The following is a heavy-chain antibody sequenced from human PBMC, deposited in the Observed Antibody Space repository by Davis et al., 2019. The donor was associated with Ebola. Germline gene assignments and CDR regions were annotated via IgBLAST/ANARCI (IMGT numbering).Heavy chain of an antibody. Sequence: ASVKVSCKASGYTFTDYNIHWMRQAPGQGLEWLGRVILKSGATNYAQKFQGRVTMTRDTSISTVYMELSSLRYDDTADYYCAREGLLIPARDHWGQGTLVTVSS. CDR1: GYTFTDYN. CDR2: VILKSGAT. V-gene: IGHV1-2*06. CDR3: AREGLLIPARDH. D-gene: IGHD6-6*01. J-gene: IGHJ4*02.